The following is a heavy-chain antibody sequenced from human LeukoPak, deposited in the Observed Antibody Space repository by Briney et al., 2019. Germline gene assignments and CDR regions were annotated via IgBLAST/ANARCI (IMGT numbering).Heavy chain of an antibody. CDR3: ASEGERACSGGSCYSGWFDP. Sequence: KTSETLSLTCTVSGGSISNLDSYWTWIRQPPGKGLELIGYIYYSGSTYYKPSLKSRVTISVDTSKNQFSLKLSSVTAADTAVYYCASEGERACSGGSCYSGWFDPWGQGTLVTVSS. D-gene: IGHD2-15*01. CDR2: IYYSGST. J-gene: IGHJ5*02. CDR1: GGSISNLDSY. V-gene: IGHV4-30-4*01.